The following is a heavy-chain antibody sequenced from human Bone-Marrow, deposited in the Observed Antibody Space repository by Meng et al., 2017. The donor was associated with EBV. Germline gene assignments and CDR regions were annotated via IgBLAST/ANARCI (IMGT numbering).Heavy chain of an antibody. J-gene: IGHJ4*02. Sequence: QVQSEQPGAEAKKPGAPVKVSCKASGYTFSGYSMPWVRQAPGQGLEWMGRINPNSGGTDYAQMFQGRATMTRDTSISTAYMELSRLRSDDTAVYYCARGRGYYGSGTYYAFDNWGQGTLVTVSS. CDR2: INPNSGGT. CDR3: ARGRGYYGSGTYYAFDN. D-gene: IGHD3-10*01. CDR1: GYTFSGYS. V-gene: IGHV1-2*06.